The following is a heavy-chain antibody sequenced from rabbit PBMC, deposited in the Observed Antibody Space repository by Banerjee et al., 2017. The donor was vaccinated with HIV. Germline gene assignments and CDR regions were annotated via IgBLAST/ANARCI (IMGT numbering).Heavy chain of an antibody. CDR3: VRHNSGLRL. J-gene: IGHJ4*01. CDR1: GFDFSSYG. V-gene: IGHV1S21*01. D-gene: IGHD4-1*01. CDR2: ITYGGST. Sequence: EQLVESGGGLVTLGGSLKLSCKASGFDFSSYGVSWVRQAPGKGLEWIGYITYGGSTFYASWAKGRFTISRTSTTVDLKMTSLTAADTATYFCVRHNSGLRLWGPGTLVTVS.